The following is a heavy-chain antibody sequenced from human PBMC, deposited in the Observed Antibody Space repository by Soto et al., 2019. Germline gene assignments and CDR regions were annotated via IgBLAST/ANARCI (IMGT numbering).Heavy chain of an antibody. Sequence: PGGSRRLSCAASGFTFSNAWMNWVRQAPGKGLEWVGRIKSKTDGGTTDYAAPVKSRFTISRDDSKNTLYLQMNSLKTEDTALYYCWAPLRFWYQLPVDGMDVWGQGTTVTVSS. CDR3: WAPLRFWYQLPVDGMDV. J-gene: IGHJ6*02. D-gene: IGHD2-2*01. CDR1: GFTFSNAW. V-gene: IGHV3-15*07. CDR2: IKSKTDGGTT.